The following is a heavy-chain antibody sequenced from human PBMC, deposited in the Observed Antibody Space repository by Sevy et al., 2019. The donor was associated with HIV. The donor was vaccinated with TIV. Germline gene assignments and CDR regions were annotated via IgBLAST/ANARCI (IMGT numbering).Heavy chain of an antibody. D-gene: IGHD3-22*01. V-gene: IGHV1-24*01. Sequence: ASVNVSCKVSGSTLSKLSMHWVRQAPGKGLEWMGRFDPEDGETIYSQKFQGRVTMTEDTSKDTAYMELSSLRSEETAVYHCAAAREYYEDTSGYLDYWGQGTLVTVSS. CDR1: GSTLSKLS. J-gene: IGHJ4*02. CDR3: AAAREYYEDTSGYLDY. CDR2: FDPEDGET.